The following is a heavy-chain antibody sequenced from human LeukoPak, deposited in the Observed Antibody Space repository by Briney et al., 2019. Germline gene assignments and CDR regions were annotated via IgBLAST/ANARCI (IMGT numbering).Heavy chain of an antibody. CDR3: ARESGSGSYYPLYYGMDV. V-gene: IGHV3-53*01. CDR1: GFTVSSNY. J-gene: IGHJ6*02. Sequence: GGSLRLSCAASGFTVSSNYMSWVRQAPGKGLEWVSVIYSGGSTYYADSVKGRFTISRDNSKNTLYLQMNSLRAEDTAVYYCARESGSGSYYPLYYGMDVWGQGTTVTVSS. D-gene: IGHD3-10*01. CDR2: IYSGGST.